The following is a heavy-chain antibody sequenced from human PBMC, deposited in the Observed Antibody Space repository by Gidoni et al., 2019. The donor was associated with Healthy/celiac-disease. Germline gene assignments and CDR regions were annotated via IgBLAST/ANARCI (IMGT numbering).Heavy chain of an antibody. CDR3: ARGLRFRDPSDY. Sequence: QVQLQQWGAGLLKPSETLSLTCAVYGGSFSGYYWSWIRQPPGKGLEWIGEINHSGSTNYNPSLKSRVTISVDTSKNQFSLKLSSVTAADTAVYYCARGLRFRDPSDYWGQGTLVTVSS. J-gene: IGHJ4*02. CDR2: INHSGST. V-gene: IGHV4-34*01. CDR1: GGSFSGYY. D-gene: IGHD3-10*01.